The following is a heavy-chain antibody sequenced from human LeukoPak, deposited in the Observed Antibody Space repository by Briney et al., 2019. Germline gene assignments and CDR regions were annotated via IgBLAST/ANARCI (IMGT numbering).Heavy chain of an antibody. CDR3: ARDHSRGWQPGFSYYYYYYGMDV. CDR2: INPNNGGT. Sequence: ASVNVSFKASVYTFTGYYMHGVRQAPGQGLEGMGWINPNNGGTNYAQKFQGRVNMTRDTSISTAYMELSRLRSDDTAVYYCARDHSRGWQPGFSYYYYYYGMDVWGQGPTVTVPS. J-gene: IGHJ6*02. V-gene: IGHV1-2*02. CDR1: VYTFTGYY. D-gene: IGHD6-19*01.